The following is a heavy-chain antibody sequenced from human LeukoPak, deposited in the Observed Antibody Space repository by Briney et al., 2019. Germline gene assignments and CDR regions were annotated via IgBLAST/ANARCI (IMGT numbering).Heavy chain of an antibody. CDR2: IYHSGST. J-gene: IGHJ4*02. CDR3: ASHNYGKFDY. V-gene: IGHV4-30-2*01. CDR1: GGSISSGGYS. Sequence: SQTLSLTCAVSGGSISSGGYSWSWIRQPPGKGLEWIGYIYHSGSTYYNPSLKSRVTISVDRSRNQFSLKLSSVTAADTAVYYCASHNYGKFDYWGQGTLVTVSS. D-gene: IGHD4-17*01.